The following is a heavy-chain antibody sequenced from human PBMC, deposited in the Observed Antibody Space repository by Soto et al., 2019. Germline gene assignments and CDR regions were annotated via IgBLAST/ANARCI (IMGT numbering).Heavy chain of an antibody. CDR3: ARDKGEQQLVWCYYYYGMDV. CDR1: GYRFTNNW. D-gene: IGHD6-13*01. CDR2: IYPADSET. Sequence: GESLKISCEGSGYRFTNNWIGWVRQMHGKGLEWMGVIYPADSETRYSPSFQGQVTMSADKSTSTAYLQWSSLKASDTAVYYCARDKGEQQLVWCYYYYGMDVWGQGTTVTVSS. V-gene: IGHV5-51*01. J-gene: IGHJ6*02.